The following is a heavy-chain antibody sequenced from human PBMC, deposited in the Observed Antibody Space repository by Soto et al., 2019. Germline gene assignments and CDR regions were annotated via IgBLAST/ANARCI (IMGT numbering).Heavy chain of an antibody. CDR3: ARVDTAREYFDY. V-gene: IGHV1-69*02. J-gene: IGHJ4*02. Sequence: GASVKVSCKASGGTFSSYTISWVRQAPGQGLEWMGRIIPILGIANYAQKFQGRVTITADKSTSTAYMELSSLRSEDTAVYYCARVDTAREYFDYWGQGTLVTVSS. D-gene: IGHD5-18*01. CDR1: GGTFSSYT. CDR2: IIPILGIA.